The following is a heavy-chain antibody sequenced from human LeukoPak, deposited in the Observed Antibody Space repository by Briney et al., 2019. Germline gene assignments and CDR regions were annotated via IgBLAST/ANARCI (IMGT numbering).Heavy chain of an antibody. Sequence: ASVKVSCKVSGYTLTELSMHWVRQAPGKGLEWMGGFDPEDGETIYAQKFQGRVTMTEDTSTDTAYMELSSLRSEDTAVYYCVRVRGNCGDDCYSFDSWGQGTLVTVSS. CDR1: GYTLTELS. J-gene: IGHJ4*02. CDR2: FDPEDGET. CDR3: VRVRGNCGDDCYSFDS. V-gene: IGHV1-24*01. D-gene: IGHD2-21*02.